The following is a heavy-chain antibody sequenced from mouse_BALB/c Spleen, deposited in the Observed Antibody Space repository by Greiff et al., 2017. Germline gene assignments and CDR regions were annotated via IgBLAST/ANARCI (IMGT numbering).Heavy chain of an antibody. CDR2: ISSGGGST. Sequence: EVMLVESGGGLVKPGGSLKLSCAASGFSFSSYDMSWVRQTPEKRLEWVAYISSGGGSTYYPDTVKGRFTISRDNAKNTLYLQMSSLKSEDTAMYYCARQNGNYLYAMDYWGQGTSVTVSS. V-gene: IGHV5-12-1*01. CDR3: ARQNGNYLYAMDY. CDR1: GFSFSSYD. D-gene: IGHD2-1*01. J-gene: IGHJ4*01.